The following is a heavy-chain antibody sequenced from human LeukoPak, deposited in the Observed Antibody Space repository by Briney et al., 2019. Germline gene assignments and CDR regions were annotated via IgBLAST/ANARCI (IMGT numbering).Heavy chain of an antibody. J-gene: IGHJ4*02. V-gene: IGHV5-51*01. Sequence: EESLKISCKGSGYSFTSYWIGWVRQMPGKGLEWMGIINPGDSNTKYSPSFQGQVTISADKSINTAYLQWSGLKASDTAMYYCARHQSPPHYYYDSSGYYDYWGQGTLVTVSS. CDR1: GYSFTSYW. D-gene: IGHD3-22*01. CDR2: INPGDSNT. CDR3: ARHQSPPHYYYDSSGYYDY.